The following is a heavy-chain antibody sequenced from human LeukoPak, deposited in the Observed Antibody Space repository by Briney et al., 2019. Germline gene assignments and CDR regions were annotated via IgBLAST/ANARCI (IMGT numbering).Heavy chain of an antibody. J-gene: IGHJ4*02. CDR2: FDPEDGET. Sequence: VASVKVSCKVSGYTLTELSMHWVRQAPGKGLEWMGGFDPEDGETIYAQKFQGRVTMTRDTSISTAYMELSRLRSDDTAVYYCARRNYQFDYWGQGTLVTVSS. V-gene: IGHV1-24*01. CDR1: GYTLTELS. D-gene: IGHD1-7*01. CDR3: ARRNYQFDY.